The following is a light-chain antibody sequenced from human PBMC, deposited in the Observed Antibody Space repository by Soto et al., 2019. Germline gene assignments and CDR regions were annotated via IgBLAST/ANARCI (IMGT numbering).Light chain of an antibody. CDR2: DAS. Sequence: ETVLTQSPATLSLSPGEITTLSCRASQSVHNYLAWYQQKPGQAPRLLIYDASTRATGIPARFSGSGSGTVFTLTISSLEPDDCAVYYCQQRTNWPPTFGEGTKVDIK. V-gene: IGKV3-11*01. CDR3: QQRTNWPPT. J-gene: IGKJ1*01. CDR1: QSVHNY.